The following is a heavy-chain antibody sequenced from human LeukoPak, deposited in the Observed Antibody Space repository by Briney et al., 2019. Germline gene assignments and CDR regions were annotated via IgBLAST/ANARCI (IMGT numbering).Heavy chain of an antibody. J-gene: IGHJ5*02. Sequence: SETLSLTCTVSGGSISSYYWSWIRQPPGKGLEWIGYIYYSGSTNYNPSLKSRVTISVDTSKNQFSLKLSSVTAADTAVYYCARDPSYYWNYGLYSIHAPFDPWGQGTLVTDSS. V-gene: IGHV4-59*01. CDR2: IYYSGST. D-gene: IGHD1-7*01. CDR1: GGSISSYY. CDR3: ARDPSYYWNYGLYSIHAPFDP.